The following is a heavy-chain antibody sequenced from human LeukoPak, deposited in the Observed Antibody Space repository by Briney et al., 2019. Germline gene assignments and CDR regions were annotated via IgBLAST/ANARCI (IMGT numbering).Heavy chain of an antibody. Sequence: GGSLRLPCAASGFTFSSYAMSWVRQAPGKGLEWVSAISGSGGSTYYADSVKGRFTISRDNSKNTLYLQMNSLRAEDTAVYYCAKDPYYDFWSGYYPPWYYFDYWGQGTLVTVSS. CDR1: GFTFSSYA. CDR2: ISGSGGST. J-gene: IGHJ4*02. V-gene: IGHV3-23*01. D-gene: IGHD3-3*01. CDR3: AKDPYYDFWSGYYPPWYYFDY.